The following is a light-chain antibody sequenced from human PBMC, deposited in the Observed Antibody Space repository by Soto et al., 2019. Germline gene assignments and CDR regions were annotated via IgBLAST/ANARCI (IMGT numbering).Light chain of an antibody. CDR3: QQRNVWPPVT. J-gene: IGKJ5*01. CDR1: QTVSSN. V-gene: IGKV3-15*01. Sequence: EIVMTQSPATLSVSPGERATLSCRASQTVSSNLAWYQQKPGQAPRLLIYGASTRATGIPARFSGSGSGTDFTLTISSLEPEDSAIYYCQQRNVWPPVTFGLGTRLEIK. CDR2: GAS.